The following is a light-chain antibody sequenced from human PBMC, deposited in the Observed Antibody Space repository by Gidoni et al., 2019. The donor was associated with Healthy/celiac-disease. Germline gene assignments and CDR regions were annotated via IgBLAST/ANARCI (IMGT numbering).Light chain of an antibody. J-gene: IGKJ5*01. CDR1: QSVSSY. V-gene: IGKV3-11*01. CDR3: QQRSIWPPIT. CDR2: DAS. Sequence: EIVLTQSPATLSVSPGERATPSCRASQSVSSYLAWYQQKPGQAPRLLIYDASNRATGIQARFSGSGSGTDFSLTIISLEPEDFAVYYCQQRSIWPPITFGQGTRLEIK.